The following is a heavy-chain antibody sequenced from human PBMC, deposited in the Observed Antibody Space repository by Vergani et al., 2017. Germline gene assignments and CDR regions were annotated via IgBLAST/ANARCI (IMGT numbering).Heavy chain of an antibody. CDR3: ARDDCSGGSCYEDGY. Sequence: QVQLVQSGAEVKKPGSSVKVSCTASGGTFSSYAISWVRQAPGQGLEWMGGIIPIFGTANYAQKFQGRVTITADESTSTAYMELGSLRSEDTAVYYCARDDCSGGSCYEDGYWGQGTLVTVSS. CDR1: GGTFSSYA. J-gene: IGHJ4*02. D-gene: IGHD2-15*01. CDR2: IIPIFGTA. V-gene: IGHV1-69*12.